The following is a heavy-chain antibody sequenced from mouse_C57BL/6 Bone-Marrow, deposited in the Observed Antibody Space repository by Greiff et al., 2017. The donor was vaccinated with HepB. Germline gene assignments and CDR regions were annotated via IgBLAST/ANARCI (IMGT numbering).Heavy chain of an antibody. Sequence: VKLQQPGAELVMPGASVKLSCKASGYTFTSYWMHWVKQRPGQGLEWIGEIDPSDSYTNYNQKFKGKSTLTVDKSSSTAYMQLSSLTSEDSAVYYCARFYSNYVNYYAMDYWGQGTSVTVSS. J-gene: IGHJ4*01. V-gene: IGHV1-69*01. CDR2: IDPSDSYT. D-gene: IGHD2-5*01. CDR3: ARFYSNYVNYYAMDY. CDR1: GYTFTSYW.